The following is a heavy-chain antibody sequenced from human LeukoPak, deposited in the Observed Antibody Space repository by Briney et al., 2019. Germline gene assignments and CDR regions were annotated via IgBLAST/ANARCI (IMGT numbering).Heavy chain of an antibody. D-gene: IGHD6-13*01. V-gene: IGHV1-18*01. CDR1: GYTFNTYG. CDR3: ARDTFSSSWYGFGY. J-gene: IGHJ4*02. CDR2: ISTYNGNT. Sequence: ASVKVSCKASGYTFNTYGITWVRQAPGQGLEWMGWISTYNGNTNYAQKVQGRVTMTKDTSTSTAYMELRSLTSDDTAVYYCARDTFSSSWYGFGYWGQGTLVTVSS.